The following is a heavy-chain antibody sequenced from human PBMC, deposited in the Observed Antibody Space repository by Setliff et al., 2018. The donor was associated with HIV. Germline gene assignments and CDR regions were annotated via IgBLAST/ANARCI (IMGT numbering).Heavy chain of an antibody. V-gene: IGHV1-69*13. CDR2: IIPIFSTS. J-gene: IGHJ4*02. CDR1: GSTFTSYA. Sequence: SVKVSCKASGSTFTSYAINWVRQAPGQGLEWMGGIIPIFSTSNYAQRFQGRVTITADESTSTAYMELYNLRSEDTAMYYCTRGRGIIGALVCWGQGTLVTVSS. CDR3: TRGRGIIGALVC. D-gene: IGHD2-21*01.